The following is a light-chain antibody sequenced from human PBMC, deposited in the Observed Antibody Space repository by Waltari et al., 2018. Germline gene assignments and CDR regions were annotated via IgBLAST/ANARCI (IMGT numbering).Light chain of an antibody. Sequence: EIVLTQSPGTLSLSPGERATLSCRASQSISKYLAWYQQKPGQAPRLLIYPASSRAAGIPDRCRCSGSETDFSLTISRLEPEDFAVYYCQHYESLPVTFGQGTKVEIK. CDR1: QSISKY. V-gene: IGKV3-20*01. J-gene: IGKJ1*01. CDR3: QHYESLPVT. CDR2: PAS.